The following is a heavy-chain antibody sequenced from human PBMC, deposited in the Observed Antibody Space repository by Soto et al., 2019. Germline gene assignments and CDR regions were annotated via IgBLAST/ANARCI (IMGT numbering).Heavy chain of an antibody. D-gene: IGHD6-19*01. J-gene: IGHJ6*02. V-gene: IGHV4-34*01. CDR1: GGSFSGYY. Sequence: QVQLQQWGAGLLKPSETLSLTCAVYGGSFSGYYWSWIRQPPGKGLEWIGEINHSGSTNYNPSLNSRVTISVDTSKNQFSLKLSSVTAADTAVYYWARPTRQWLGLRYYYGMDVWGQGTTVTVSS. CDR2: INHSGST. CDR3: ARPTRQWLGLRYYYGMDV.